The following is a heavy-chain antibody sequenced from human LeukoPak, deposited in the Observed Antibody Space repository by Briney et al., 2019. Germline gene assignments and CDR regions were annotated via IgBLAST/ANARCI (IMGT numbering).Heavy chain of an antibody. CDR2: TSSDLKVK. V-gene: IGHV3-30*03. J-gene: IGHJ4*02. D-gene: IGHD3-10*01. CDR3: AREGYYGSGSPPSLYFDY. Sequence: GGSLRLSCAASGFTFRNYVIHWVRQAPGKGLEWVAVTSSDLKVKLYADSVKGRFTISRDNSRSTLYLQMNSLRPEDTAIYYCAREGYYGSGSPPSLYFDYWGQGTLVTVSS. CDR1: GFTFRNYV.